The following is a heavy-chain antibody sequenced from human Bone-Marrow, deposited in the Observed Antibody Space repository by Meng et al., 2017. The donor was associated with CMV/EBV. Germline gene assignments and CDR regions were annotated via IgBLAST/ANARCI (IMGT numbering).Heavy chain of an antibody. V-gene: IGHV3-9*01. J-gene: IGHJ3*02. CDR3: AKDTDAYYGSGTLDVFDI. CDR1: GFTFDDYA. D-gene: IGHD3-10*01. CDR2: ISWNSGSI. Sequence: GGSLRLSCEASGFTFDDYAMHWVRQAPGKGLEWVSGISWNSGSIAYADSVKGRFTISRDNAKNSLYLQMNSLRAEDTALYYCAKDTDAYYGSGTLDVFDIWGEGTMVTVSS.